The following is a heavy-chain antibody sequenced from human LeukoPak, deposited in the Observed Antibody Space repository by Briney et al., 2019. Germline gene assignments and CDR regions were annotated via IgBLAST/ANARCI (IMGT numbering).Heavy chain of an antibody. V-gene: IGHV1-3*01. J-gene: IGHJ4*02. D-gene: IGHD2-15*01. CDR1: GYTFTSYA. CDR2: INAGNGNT. CDR3: AREPPTGMEVLGYCSSGSCLREPSFDY. Sequence: GASVKVSCKASGYTFTSYAMHWVRQAPGQRLEWMGWINAGNGNTKYSQKFQGRVTITADKSTSTAYMELSSLRSEDTAVYYCAREPPTGMEVLGYCSSGSCLREPSFDYWGQGTLVTVSS.